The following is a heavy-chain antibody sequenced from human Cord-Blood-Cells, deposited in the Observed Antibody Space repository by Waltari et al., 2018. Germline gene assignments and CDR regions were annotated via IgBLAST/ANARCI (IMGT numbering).Heavy chain of an antibody. D-gene: IGHD2-2*01. Sequence: QVQLQESGPGLVKPSETLSLTCTVSGGSLSSYYWSWIRQPPGKGLVWIGYIYYSGSTNYNPSLKSRVTITVDTSKNQFSLKLSSVTAADTAVYYCARDTGYCSSTSCPYSPDAFDIWGQGTMVTVSS. CDR1: GGSLSSYY. CDR3: ARDTGYCSSTSCPYSPDAFDI. V-gene: IGHV4-59*01. CDR2: IYYSGST. J-gene: IGHJ3*02.